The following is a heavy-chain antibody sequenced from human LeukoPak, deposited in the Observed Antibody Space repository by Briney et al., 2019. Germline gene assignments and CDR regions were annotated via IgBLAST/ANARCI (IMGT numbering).Heavy chain of an antibody. CDR1: GIIFSSYG. Sequence: GGSLRLSCGASGIIFSSYGMHWVRQTPGKGLEWISSISASGESKYYSESVQGRFTISRDNPRNTVYLQMSSLRGEDTAIYSCAKVSTRNSVTTITRLDPWGQGTLVTVSS. J-gene: IGHJ5*02. V-gene: IGHV3-23*01. CDR2: ISASGESK. D-gene: IGHD4-11*01. CDR3: AKVSTRNSVTTITRLDP.